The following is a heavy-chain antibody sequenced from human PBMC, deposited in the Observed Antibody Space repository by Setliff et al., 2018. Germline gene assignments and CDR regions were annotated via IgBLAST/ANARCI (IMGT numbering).Heavy chain of an antibody. J-gene: IGHJ3*01. Sequence: ASVKVSCKASGYTFTSYGFSWVRQAPGQGLEWMGWISAYNGNTNYGQKYQGRVTMTTDTSTNTVYMELRSLRSDDTAVYFCVREYSGGGLMWGQGTMVTGSS. CDR2: ISAYNGNT. V-gene: IGHV1-18*01. CDR1: GYTFTSYG. D-gene: IGHD6-19*01. CDR3: VREYSGGGLM.